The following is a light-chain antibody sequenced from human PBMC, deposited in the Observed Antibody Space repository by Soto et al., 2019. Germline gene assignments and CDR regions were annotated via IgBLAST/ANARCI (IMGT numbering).Light chain of an antibody. V-gene: IGKV3-15*01. CDR3: QQYNNWPFS. Sequence: EIVMTQSPDTLSVSPGERATLTCRAGQGVTTNFAWYQQKSGQSPRLLIYDVSIRATGVPARFSATGSETDFTLTISSLQSGDSAVYFCQQYNNWPFSFGQGTRLEIK. CDR2: DVS. J-gene: IGKJ5*01. CDR1: QGVTTN.